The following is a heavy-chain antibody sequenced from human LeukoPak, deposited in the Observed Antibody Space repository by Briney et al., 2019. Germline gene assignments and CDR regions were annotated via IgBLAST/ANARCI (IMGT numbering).Heavy chain of an antibody. Sequence: ASVKVSCKTSGYTFTDYYMHWVRQAPGQGLEWMGWINPNSGATKYAQKFQGRVTMTRDTSISTAYMELSRLRSDDTAVYYCARRGQAGSTWFGFVWFDPWGQGTLVTVSS. CDR1: GYTFTDYY. V-gene: IGHV1-2*02. D-gene: IGHD6-13*01. CDR2: INPNSGAT. J-gene: IGHJ5*02. CDR3: ARRGQAGSTWFGFVWFDP.